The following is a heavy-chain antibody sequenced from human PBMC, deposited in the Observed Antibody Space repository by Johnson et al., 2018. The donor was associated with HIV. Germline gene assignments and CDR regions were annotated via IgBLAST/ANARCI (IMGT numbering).Heavy chain of an antibody. J-gene: IGHJ3*02. CDR1: GFTFEDYA. D-gene: IGHD5-24*01. CDR2: ISWNSGSI. Sequence: VQLVESGGGVVRPGGSLRLSCVASGFTFEDYAMHWVRQAPGKGLEWVSGISWNSGSIGYADSVKGRLTISRDNAKNPLHLQVNRLRGEDMTVYYCARALLSASTIGAFDIWGQGTMVTVSS. V-gene: IGHV3-9*03. CDR3: ARALLSASTIGAFDI.